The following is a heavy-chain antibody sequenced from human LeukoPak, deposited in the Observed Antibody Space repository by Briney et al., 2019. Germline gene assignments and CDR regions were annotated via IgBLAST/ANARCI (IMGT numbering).Heavy chain of an antibody. V-gene: IGHV4-38-2*02. CDR3: ARDTRTAQGFDY. CDR1: DYSISSGYY. CDR2: IFQSGHT. J-gene: IGHJ4*02. Sequence: NPSETLSLTCTVSDYSISSGYYWGWIRQPPGKGLEWTGSIFQSGHTYYSPSLKSRVTISVDTSNNRFSLSLSAVTAADTAIYYCARDTRTAQGFDYWGQGILVTVSS. D-gene: IGHD2-15*01.